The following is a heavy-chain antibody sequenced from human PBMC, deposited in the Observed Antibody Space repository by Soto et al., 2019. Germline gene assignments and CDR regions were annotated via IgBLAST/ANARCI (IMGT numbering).Heavy chain of an antibody. CDR3: ARHNDYRTPWPNDFDY. J-gene: IGHJ4*01. CDR1: GYTFTSYW. Sequence: PGESLTISCKASGYTFTSYWIGWVRQMPGKGPEWMGIIYPGDSDTKYSPSFQGQVTISADKSITTAYLQWSSLQASDSAIYYCARHNDYRTPWPNDFDYWGHGTRVTVSS. D-gene: IGHD1-1*01. V-gene: IGHV5-51*01. CDR2: IYPGDSDT.